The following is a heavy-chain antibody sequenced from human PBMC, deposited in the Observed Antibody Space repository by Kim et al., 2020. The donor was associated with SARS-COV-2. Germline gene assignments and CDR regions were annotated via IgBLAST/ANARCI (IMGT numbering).Heavy chain of an antibody. D-gene: IGHD3-10*01. Sequence: NYAQKFQGRVTITADESTSTAYMELSSLRSEDTAVYYCARGSGSYHPLDYWGQGTLVTVSS. V-gene: IGHV1-69*01. CDR3: ARGSGSYHPLDY. J-gene: IGHJ4*02.